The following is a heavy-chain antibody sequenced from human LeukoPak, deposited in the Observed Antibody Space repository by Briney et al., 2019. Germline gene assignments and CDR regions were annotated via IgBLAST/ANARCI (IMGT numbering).Heavy chain of an antibody. CDR3: ARSGSRYDFRSGYYNDY. D-gene: IGHD3-3*01. J-gene: IGHJ4*02. Sequence: SETLSLTCAVSGYSISSGYYWGWIRPPPGKGLEWIGSIYHSGSTYYNPSLKSRVTISVDTSKNQFSLKLSSVTAADTAVYYCARSGSRYDFRSGYYNDYWGQGTLVTVSS. V-gene: IGHV4-38-2*01. CDR2: IYHSGST. CDR1: GYSISSGYY.